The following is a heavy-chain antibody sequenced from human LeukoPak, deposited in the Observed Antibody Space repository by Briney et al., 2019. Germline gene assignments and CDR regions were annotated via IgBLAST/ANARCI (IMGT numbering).Heavy chain of an antibody. CDR1: GFTFSTSW. Sequence: GSLILSCATSGFTFSTSWMHWVRQAPGKGLVWVSRISGDGTTTTYADSVKGRFTISRDNAKKTLFLQMNSLRVDDTAVYYCTRVRSSSWYDYWGQGALVTVSS. V-gene: IGHV3-74*01. CDR3: TRVRSSSWYDY. D-gene: IGHD6-13*01. CDR2: ISGDGTTT. J-gene: IGHJ4*02.